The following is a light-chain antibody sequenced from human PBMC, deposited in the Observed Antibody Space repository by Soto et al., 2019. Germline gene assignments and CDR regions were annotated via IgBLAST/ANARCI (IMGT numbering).Light chain of an antibody. J-gene: IGKJ2*01. Sequence: DIQMTQSPSSLSASVGDRVTLTCRASQSISTYLNWYQQKSGKGPKLLIYAASSLQSGVPSKFSGSGSGTDFTLTISSLQPEDFATYYCQQTYSTPYTFGQGTKLEIK. CDR1: QSISTY. CDR3: QQTYSTPYT. CDR2: AAS. V-gene: IGKV1-39*01.